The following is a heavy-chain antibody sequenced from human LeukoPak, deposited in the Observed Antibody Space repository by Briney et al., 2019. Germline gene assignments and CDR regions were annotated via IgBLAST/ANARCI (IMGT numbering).Heavy chain of an antibody. CDR2: MYNSGNT. Sequence: SETLSLTCTVSGASISSSRWSWIRQPPGKGLEWIGYMYNSGNTKYNPSLKSQVIISGDTSKNQFSLRLSSVIAADTAVYYCARTQITIFGVVITKWYFDLWGRGTLVTVSS. D-gene: IGHD3-3*01. CDR1: GASISSSR. V-gene: IGHV4-59*01. CDR3: ARTQITIFGVVITKWYFDL. J-gene: IGHJ2*01.